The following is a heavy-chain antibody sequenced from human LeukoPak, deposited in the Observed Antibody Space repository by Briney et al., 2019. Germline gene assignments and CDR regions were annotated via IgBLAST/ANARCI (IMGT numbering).Heavy chain of an antibody. J-gene: IGHJ4*02. D-gene: IGHD3-9*01. CDR1: GGSFSGYY. V-gene: IGHV4-34*01. CDR2: INHSGST. CDR3: ARAGYFDWLSASSYFDY. Sequence: SETLSLTCAVYGGSFSGYYWSWIRQPPGKGLEWIGEINHSGSTNYNPSLKSRVTISVDTSKNQFSLKLSSVTAADTAVYHCARAGYFDWLSASSYFDYWGQGTLVTVSS.